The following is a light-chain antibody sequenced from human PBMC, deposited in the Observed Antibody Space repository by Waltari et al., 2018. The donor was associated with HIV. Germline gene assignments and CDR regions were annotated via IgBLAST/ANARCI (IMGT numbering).Light chain of an antibody. V-gene: IGLV2-11*01. CDR3: CSYADNYPVV. J-gene: IGLJ2*01. CDR2: DVN. CDR1: SSDVGGYNY. Sequence: QSALTQPRSVSGSPGQSVTISCTGTSSDVGGYNYVSWYQHHPGKAPKFMIYDVNKGPSGVPDRFSGSKSGNTASLTISGLHAEDEADYYCCSYADNYPVVFGGGTKLTVL.